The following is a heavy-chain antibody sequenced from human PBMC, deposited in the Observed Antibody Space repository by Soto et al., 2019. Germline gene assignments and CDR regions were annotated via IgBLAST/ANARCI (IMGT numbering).Heavy chain of an antibody. Sequence: PSETLSLTCAVYGGSFSGYYWSWIRQPPGKGLEWIGEINHSGSTNYNPSLKSRVTISVDTSKNQFSLKLSSVTAADTAVYYCARGGGVGWNDIGGMDVWGQGTTVTVSS. CDR2: INHSGST. CDR3: ARGGGVGWNDIGGMDV. V-gene: IGHV4-34*01. J-gene: IGHJ6*02. D-gene: IGHD1-1*01. CDR1: GGSFSGYY.